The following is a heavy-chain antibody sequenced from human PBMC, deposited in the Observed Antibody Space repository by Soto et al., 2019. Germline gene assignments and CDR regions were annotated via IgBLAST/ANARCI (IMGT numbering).Heavy chain of an antibody. CDR3: ARDRSWSWSLARYYYYGMDV. D-gene: IGHD6-13*01. CDR1: GYTFTSYA. Sequence: SVKVSCKASGYTFTSYAMNWVRQAPGQGLEWMGWINTNTGNPTYAQGFTGRFVFSLDTSVSTVYLQICSLKAEDTAVYYCARDRSWSWSLARYYYYGMDVWGQGTTVTVSS. J-gene: IGHJ6*02. V-gene: IGHV7-4-1*01. CDR2: INTNTGNP.